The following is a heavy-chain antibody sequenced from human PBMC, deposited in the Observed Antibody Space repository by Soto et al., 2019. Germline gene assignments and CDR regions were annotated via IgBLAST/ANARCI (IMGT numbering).Heavy chain of an antibody. Sequence: SETLSLTCNVSGASISSYNYWGWFRQPPGKGLEWIGSIYYSGSTYYNPSLKSRITINPDTSKNQFSLQLNSVTPEDTAVYYCARAFLGSSSPRWFDPWGQGTLVTVSS. CDR3: ARAFLGSSSPRWFDP. J-gene: IGHJ5*02. V-gene: IGHV4-39*01. CDR1: GASISSYNY. CDR2: IYYSGST. D-gene: IGHD6-6*01.